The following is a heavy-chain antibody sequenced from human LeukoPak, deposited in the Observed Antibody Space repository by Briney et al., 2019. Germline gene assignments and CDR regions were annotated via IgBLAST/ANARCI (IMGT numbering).Heavy chain of an antibody. CDR2: ISGSGVST. CDR3: AKITGIAVAGAGRGYLDY. D-gene: IGHD6-19*01. CDR1: GLTFSSYA. J-gene: IGHJ4*02. V-gene: IGHV3-23*01. Sequence: GGSLRLSCAASGLTFSSYAMSWVRQAPGKGLEWVSAISGSGVSTNYADSVKGRFTISRDNSKNTLYLQMNSLRAEDTAVYYCAKITGIAVAGAGRGYLDYWGQGTLVTVSS.